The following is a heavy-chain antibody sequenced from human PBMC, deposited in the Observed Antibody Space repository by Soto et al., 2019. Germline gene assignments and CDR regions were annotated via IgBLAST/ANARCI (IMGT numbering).Heavy chain of an antibody. CDR2: ISGSGGST. J-gene: IGHJ3*02. V-gene: IGHV3-23*01. CDR3: AKDPSFRSVDAFDI. CDR1: GFTFSSYA. D-gene: IGHD2-21*01. Sequence: PGWSLRLSCAASGFTFSSYAMSGFRQAPGKGLEWVSAISGSGGSTYYADSVKGRFTISRDNSKNTLYLQMNSLRAEDTAVYYCAKDPSFRSVDAFDIWGQGTMVTVSS.